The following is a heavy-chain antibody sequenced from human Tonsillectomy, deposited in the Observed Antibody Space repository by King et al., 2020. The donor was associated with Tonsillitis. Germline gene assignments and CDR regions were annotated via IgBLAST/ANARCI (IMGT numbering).Heavy chain of an antibody. CDR3: AKVMITFGGVIASDAFYI. CDR2: IRYDGSNK. V-gene: IGHV3-30*02. D-gene: IGHD3-16*02. J-gene: IGHJ3*02. Sequence: VQLVESGGSVVQPGGSLRLSCAASGFTFSTYGIHWVRQAPGKGLEWVAFIRYDGSNKYYANSVKGRFTISRDNSKNTLYLQMNSLRAEDTAVYYCAKVMITFGGVIASDAFYIWGQGTMVTVSS. CDR1: GFTFSTYG.